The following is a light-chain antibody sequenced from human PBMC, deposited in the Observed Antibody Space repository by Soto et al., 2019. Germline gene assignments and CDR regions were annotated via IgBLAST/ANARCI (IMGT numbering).Light chain of an antibody. V-gene: IGKV1-39*01. J-gene: IGKJ1*01. CDR3: QQSLTTPRT. CDR2: AAS. CDR1: QTISTH. Sequence: DIQMTQSPSSLSASVGDRVTITCRASQTISTHLNWYQQKPGKAPNLLIYAASSLQSGVPSRFTGSGSGTDVTLTISSLQPEDFATYYCQQSLTTPRTFGQGTKVEIK.